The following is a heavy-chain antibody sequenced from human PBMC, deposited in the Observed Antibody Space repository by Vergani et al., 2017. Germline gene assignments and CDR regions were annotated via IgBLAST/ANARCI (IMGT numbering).Heavy chain of an antibody. J-gene: IGHJ6*03. V-gene: IGHV4-34*01. CDR1: GGSFSGYY. CDR3: ARAVPAAMSPLYYYYYYMDV. D-gene: IGHD2-2*01. Sequence: QVQLQQWGAGLLKPSETLSLTCAVYGGSFSGYYWNWIRQSPGKGLEWIGEINHSGSINYNPSLKSRVTISVDMSKNQFSLKLSSVTAADTAVYYCARAVPAAMSPLYYYYYYMDVWGKGTTVTVSS. CDR2: INHSGSI.